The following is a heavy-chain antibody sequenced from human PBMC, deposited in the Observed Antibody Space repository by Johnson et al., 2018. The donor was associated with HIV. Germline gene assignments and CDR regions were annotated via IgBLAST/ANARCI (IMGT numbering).Heavy chain of an antibody. Sequence: QVQLVESGGGVVRPGGSLSLSCAASGFTFNSFGVHWVRQAPGKGLEWVAFIRDDGSNEDYADSVKGRFTISRDNSKNTLYLQMNSLRAEDTAVYYCARWDTVVVPDRSDSFNIWGQGTMVTVSS. J-gene: IGHJ3*02. V-gene: IGHV3-30*02. CDR2: IRDDGSNE. D-gene: IGHD2-2*01. CDR1: GFTFNSFG. CDR3: ARWDTVVVPDRSDSFNI.